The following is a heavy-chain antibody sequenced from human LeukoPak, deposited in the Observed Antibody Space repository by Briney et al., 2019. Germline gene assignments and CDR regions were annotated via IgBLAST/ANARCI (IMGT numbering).Heavy chain of an antibody. CDR2: ISSSSSYI. CDR3: ARDLVPAAISGDWFDP. D-gene: IGHD2-2*01. J-gene: IGHJ5*02. V-gene: IGHV3-21*01. CDR1: GFTFSSYS. Sequence: PGGSLRLSCAASGFTFSSYSMNWVRQAPGKGLEWVSSISSSSSYIYYADSVKGRFTTSRDNAKNSLYLQMNSLRAEDTAVYYCARDLVPAAISGDWFDPWGQGTLVTVSS.